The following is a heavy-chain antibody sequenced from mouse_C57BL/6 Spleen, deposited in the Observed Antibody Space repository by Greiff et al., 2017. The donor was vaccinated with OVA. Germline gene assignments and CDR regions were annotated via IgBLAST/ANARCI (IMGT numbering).Heavy chain of an antibody. CDR3: TVDYDGGGDAMDY. D-gene: IGHD2-4*01. J-gene: IGHJ4*01. CDR1: GFTFSNYW. V-gene: IGHV6-3*01. CDR2: IRLKSDNYAT. Sequence: EVKLVESGGGLVQPGGSMKLSCVASGFTFSNYWMNWVRQSPEKGLEWVAQIRLKSDNYATHYAESVKGRFTISRDDSKSSVYLQMNNLRAEDTGIYYCTVDYDGGGDAMDYWGQGTSVTVSS.